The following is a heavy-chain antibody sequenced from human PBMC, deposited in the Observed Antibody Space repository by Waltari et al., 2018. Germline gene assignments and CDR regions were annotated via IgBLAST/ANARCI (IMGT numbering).Heavy chain of an antibody. CDR2: IYYSGST. J-gene: IGHJ3*02. V-gene: IGHV4-59*11. CDR1: GGSISSHY. CDR3: ARAYSGYDRAFDI. D-gene: IGHD5-12*01. Sequence: QVQLQESGPGLVKPSETLSLTCPVSGGSISSHYWSWIRQPPGKGLEWIGYIYYSGSTNYNPSRKSRVTISVDTSKNQFSLKLSSVTAADTAVYYCARAYSGYDRAFDIWGQGTMVTVSS.